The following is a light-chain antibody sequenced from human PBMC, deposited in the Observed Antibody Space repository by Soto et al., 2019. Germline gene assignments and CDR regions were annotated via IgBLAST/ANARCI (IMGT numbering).Light chain of an antibody. CDR2: KVS. Sequence: DIQITQSPSTVSASVGDRVTIPCRASQSISKWLAWYQQVPGKAPKLLIYKVSNLKSEAPSRFSGSGSGTEFTLTISSLQPDDFATYYCQQYNVIITFGQGTRLEIK. J-gene: IGKJ5*01. CDR1: QSISKW. CDR3: QQYNVIIT. V-gene: IGKV1-5*03.